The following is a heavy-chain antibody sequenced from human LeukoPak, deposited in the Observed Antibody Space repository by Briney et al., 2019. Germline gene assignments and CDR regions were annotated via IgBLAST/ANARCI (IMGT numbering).Heavy chain of an antibody. Sequence: SETLSLTCTVSGGSISSSNYYWGWIRQPPGKGLEWIGSIYYTGSTYYKPSLKSRVTISEDTSKNQFSLKLSSVTAADTAVYYCARMLTGFGEFGYNWFDPWGQGTLVTVSS. CDR1: GGSISSSNYY. V-gene: IGHV4-39*07. CDR3: ARMLTGFGEFGYNWFDP. CDR2: IYYTGST. D-gene: IGHD3-10*01. J-gene: IGHJ5*02.